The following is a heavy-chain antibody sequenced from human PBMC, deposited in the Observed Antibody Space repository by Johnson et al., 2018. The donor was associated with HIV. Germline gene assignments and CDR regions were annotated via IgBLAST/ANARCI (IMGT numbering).Heavy chain of an antibody. D-gene: IGHD3-3*01. CDR1: GFTFSSYG. J-gene: IGHJ3*01. CDR2: IRYDGSNK. Sequence: QVQLVESGGGVVQPGGSLRLSCAASGFTFSSYGMHWVRQAPGKGLEWVAFIRYDGSNKYYADSVKGRFTISRDNSKNTLYLQMNSLRAEDTAVYYCARFHDFLSGDYHDAFDLWGQGTMVTVSS. CDR3: ARFHDFLSGDYHDAFDL. V-gene: IGHV3-30*02.